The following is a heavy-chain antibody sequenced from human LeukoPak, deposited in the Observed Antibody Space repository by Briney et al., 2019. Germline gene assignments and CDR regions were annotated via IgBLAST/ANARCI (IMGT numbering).Heavy chain of an antibody. J-gene: IGHJ4*02. CDR3: TKERVTSDGEPFDS. Sequence: PGGSLRLSCAASGFTFSSYGMHWVRQAPGKGLEWVSYISDSGGRTYYADSVKGRFTISRDNSKNTLYLQLNSLGAEDTAVYYCTKERVTSDGEPFDSWGPGTLVTVSS. CDR1: GFTFSSYG. V-gene: IGHV3-23*01. D-gene: IGHD2-2*01. CDR2: ISDSGGRT.